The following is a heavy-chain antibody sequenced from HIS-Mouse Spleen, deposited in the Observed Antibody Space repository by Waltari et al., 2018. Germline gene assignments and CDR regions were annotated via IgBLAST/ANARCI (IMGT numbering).Heavy chain of an antibody. CDR3: AREIPYSSSWYDWYFDL. Sequence: QLQLQESGPGLVKPSETLSLTCTVSGGSISSSSYYWGWLRQPPGKGLEWIGSIYYSGRTYYNPSPKSRFTISVDTSKNQFSLKLSSVTAADTAVYYCAREIPYSSSWYDWYFDLWGRGTLVTVSS. D-gene: IGHD6-13*01. CDR1: GGSISSSSYY. V-gene: IGHV4-39*07. J-gene: IGHJ2*01. CDR2: IYYSGRT.